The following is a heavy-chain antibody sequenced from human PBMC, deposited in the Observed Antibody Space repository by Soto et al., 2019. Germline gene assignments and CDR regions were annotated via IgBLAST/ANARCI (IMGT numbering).Heavy chain of an antibody. J-gene: IGHJ6*02. CDR1: GGTFSSYA. CDR2: IIPIFGQP. CDR3: ARALWFGGSLHYGMDV. Sequence: QVQLVQSGAEVKKPGSSVKVSCKASGGTFSSYAIHWVRQAPGQGLEWMGGIIPIFGQPNYAQKCQGRVTITSDESTSTVYTELISLVSEDTAVYFCARALWFGGSLHYGMDVWGQGTSVTVSS. D-gene: IGHD3-10*01. V-gene: IGHV1-69*01.